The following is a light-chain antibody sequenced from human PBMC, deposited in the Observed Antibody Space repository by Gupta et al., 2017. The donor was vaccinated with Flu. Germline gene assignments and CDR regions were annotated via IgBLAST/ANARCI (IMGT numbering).Light chain of an antibody. V-gene: IGKV1-17*01. CDR2: AAS. CDR3: RQHNGFPGT. J-gene: IGKJ1*01. Sequence: DIQMTQSPSSLSASVGDEVTITCRASQAIGNDLAWYQQKPGKAPKCLIYAASSLQSGVPSRFSGSGSGTEFTLTISSLQPEDFATYYCRQHNGFPGTFDQGTKVEIK. CDR1: QAIGND.